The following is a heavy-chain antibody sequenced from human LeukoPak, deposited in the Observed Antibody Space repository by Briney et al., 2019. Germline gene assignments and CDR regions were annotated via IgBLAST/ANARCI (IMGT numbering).Heavy chain of an antibody. D-gene: IGHD3-22*01. CDR2: IKQDGSEK. J-gene: IGHJ4*02. Sequence: GGSLRLSCAASGFTFSSYWMNWVRQAPGKGLEWVANIKQDGSEKYYVDSVKGRFTISRDNAKNLLYLQMNSLRAEDTAVYYCARDYYDSSGYYRYWGQGTLVTVSS. V-gene: IGHV3-7*01. CDR1: GFTFSSYW. CDR3: ARDYYDSSGYYRY.